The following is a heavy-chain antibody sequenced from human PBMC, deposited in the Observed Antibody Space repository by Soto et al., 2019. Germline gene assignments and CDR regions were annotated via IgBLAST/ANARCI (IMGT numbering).Heavy chain of an antibody. CDR3: ARQHDFWSGYNWFDP. CDR1: GFTFSNFA. D-gene: IGHD3-3*01. J-gene: IGHJ5*02. V-gene: IGHV3-23*01. CDR2: IGGSGGYV. Sequence: GGSLRLSCVASGFTFSNFAMSWVRQAPGKGPEWVSAIGGSGGYVFYADSVRGRFTISRDDSKNTLYLQMNSLRAEDTAVYYCARQHDFWSGYNWFDPWGQGTLVTVSS.